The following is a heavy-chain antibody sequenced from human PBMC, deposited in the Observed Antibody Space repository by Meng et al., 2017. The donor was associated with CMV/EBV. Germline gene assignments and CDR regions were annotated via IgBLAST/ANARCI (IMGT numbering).Heavy chain of an antibody. Sequence: GGSLRLSCAASGFAFREHGMTWVRQAPGKGREWVAGMNWNGDGTGYADSVKGRFTISRDNAKNSLYLQMNSLRAEDTAVYYCTRAAYYDFWSGYQNQADAFDIWGQGTVVTVSS. D-gene: IGHD3-3*01. CDR1: GFAFREHG. CDR3: TRAAYYDFWSGYQNQADAFDI. J-gene: IGHJ3*02. CDR2: MNWNGDGT. V-gene: IGHV3-20*04.